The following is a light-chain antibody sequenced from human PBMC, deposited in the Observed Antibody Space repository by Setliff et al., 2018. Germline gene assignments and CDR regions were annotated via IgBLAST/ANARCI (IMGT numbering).Light chain of an antibody. Sequence: QSALAQPRSVSGSPGQSVTISCTGTSSDVGAYNYVSWYQQHPGKAPKLMIYDVTKWPSGVPDRFSGSKSGNTASLTVSGLQAEDEADYYCSSYAGSNNYVFGTGTKVTVL. J-gene: IGLJ1*01. CDR2: DVT. CDR1: SSDVGAYNY. CDR3: SSYAGSNNYV. V-gene: IGLV2-11*01.